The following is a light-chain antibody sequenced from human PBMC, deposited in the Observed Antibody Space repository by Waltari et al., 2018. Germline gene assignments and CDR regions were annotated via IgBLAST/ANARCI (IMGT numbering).Light chain of an antibody. CDR2: GTS. CDR3: QQFYTTPGLS. J-gene: IGKJ4*01. CDR1: QSIHTY. Sequence: DLQLTQSPSSLSASVGDRVTITCRASQSIHTYLNWYHHRPGGAPKLLISGTSNSRSGIPSRFSGSGSGTFFALTISNLQPEDFGSYYCQQFYTTPGLSFGGGTKVEI. V-gene: IGKV1-39*01.